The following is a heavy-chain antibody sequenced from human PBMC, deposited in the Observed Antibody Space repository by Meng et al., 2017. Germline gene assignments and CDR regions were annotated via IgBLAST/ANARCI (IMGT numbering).Heavy chain of an antibody. J-gene: IGHJ4*02. D-gene: IGHD3-22*01. CDR1: GFSFSTTW. Sequence: EVSLVESGGDSVKAGGSLSLSCAASGFSFSTTWMSWIRQAPGKGLEWVGRIKSNNAGGTTDYAAPVTGRFSISRDDSTNTLYLQMNSLKTEDTAVYYCAATFYSDSSGKYWGQGTLVTVSS. CDR3: AATFYSDSSGKY. CDR2: IKSNNAGGTT. V-gene: IGHV3-15*01.